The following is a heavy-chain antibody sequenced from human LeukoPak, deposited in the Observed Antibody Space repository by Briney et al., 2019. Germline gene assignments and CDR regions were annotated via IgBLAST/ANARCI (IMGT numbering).Heavy chain of an antibody. V-gene: IGHV1-3*01. D-gene: IGHD6-19*01. CDR3: ARDPYSGDNAMDV. CDR1: GYTFTSYA. CDR2: INAGNGNT. Sequence: ASVKVSCKASGYTFTSYAMHWVRQAPGQRLEWMGWINAGNGNTKYSQKFQDRDTITRDTSASTAYMELSSLRSEDTALYYCARDPYSGDNAMDVWGQGTTVTVSS. J-gene: IGHJ6*02.